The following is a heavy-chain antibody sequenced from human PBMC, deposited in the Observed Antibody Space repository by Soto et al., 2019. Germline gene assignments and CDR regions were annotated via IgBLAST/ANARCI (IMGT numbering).Heavy chain of an antibody. D-gene: IGHD4-4*01. CDR2: IKDDGSDE. Sequence: EVQLVESGGGLVQPGGSLRLSCAASGFTFSRYWMSWVRQAPGKGLEWVANIKDDGSDEYYVDSVKGRFTVSRDNAKISLALQLSGLSVEATAVYFCARKQTTVTSLRPYYYGLDIWGQGTPVTVSS. V-gene: IGHV3-7*03. CDR3: ARKQTTVTSLRPYYYGLDI. CDR1: GFTFSRYW. J-gene: IGHJ6*02.